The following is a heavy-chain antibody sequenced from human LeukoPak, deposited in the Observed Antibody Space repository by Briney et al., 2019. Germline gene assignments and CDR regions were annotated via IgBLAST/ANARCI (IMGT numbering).Heavy chain of an antibody. D-gene: IGHD2/OR15-2a*01. J-gene: IGHJ4*02. CDR1: GYTFTGYY. CDR3: ARDPLYESGPPVDY. V-gene: IGHV1-2*02. CDR2: INPNSGGR. Sequence: GASVKVSCKASGYTFTGYYMHWVRQAPGQGLEWMGWINPNSGGRNYAQKFQGRVTMTRHTSISTAYMELSRLRSDDTAVYYCARDPLYESGPPVDYWGQGTLVTVSS.